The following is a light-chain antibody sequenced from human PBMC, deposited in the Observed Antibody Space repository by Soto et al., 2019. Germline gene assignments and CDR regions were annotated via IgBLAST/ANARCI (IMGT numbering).Light chain of an antibody. J-gene: IGKJ1*01. CDR3: QQYKSYLT. Sequence: DIQMTQSPSTLSASVGDRVTITCRASQSISSWLAWYQQKPGKAPKLLIYTASSLESGVPSRFSGSGSGTEFTLTISSLQPDDVATYYCQQYKSYLTFGQGTKVEIK. CDR1: QSISSW. V-gene: IGKV1-5*03. CDR2: TAS.